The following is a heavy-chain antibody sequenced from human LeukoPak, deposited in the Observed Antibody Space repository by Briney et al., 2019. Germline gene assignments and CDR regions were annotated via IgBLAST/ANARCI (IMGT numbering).Heavy chain of an antibody. CDR2: ISYGGSNK. J-gene: IGHJ5*02. D-gene: IGHD3-9*01. CDR3: ARDSRYDILTGYGNWFDP. V-gene: IGHV3-30*04. Sequence: GGSLRLSCAASGFTFSSYAMHWVRQAPGKGLEWVAVISYGGSNKYYADSVKGRFTISRDNSKNTLYLQMNSLRAEDTAVYYCARDSRYDILTGYGNWFDPWGQGTLVTVSS. CDR1: GFTFSSYA.